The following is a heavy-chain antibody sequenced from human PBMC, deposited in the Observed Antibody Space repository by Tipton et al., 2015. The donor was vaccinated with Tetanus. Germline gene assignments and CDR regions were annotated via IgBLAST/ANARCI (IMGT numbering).Heavy chain of an antibody. J-gene: IGHJ5*01. Sequence: SLRLSCAASGFTFSSYNMNWVRQAPGKGLEWLSYISGTGSTIDYADSVKGRFTISRDNAKNSLYLQMNGLRDDDTAVYFCARDFRPIFGVAHPFDSWGQGTLVTVSP. CDR3: ARDFRPIFGVAHPFDS. D-gene: IGHD3-3*01. V-gene: IGHV3-48*02. CDR2: ISGTGSTI. CDR1: GFTFSSYN.